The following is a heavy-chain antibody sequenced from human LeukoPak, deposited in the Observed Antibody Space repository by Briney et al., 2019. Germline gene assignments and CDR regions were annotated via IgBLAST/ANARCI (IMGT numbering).Heavy chain of an antibody. CDR1: GYTFTSYG. D-gene: IGHD6-13*01. J-gene: IGHJ6*02. CDR3: ARVEAAAGPTYYYYYGMDV. V-gene: IGHV1-18*01. CDR2: ISAYNGNT. Sequence: APVKVSCKASGYTFTSYGISWVRQAPGQGLEWMGWISAYNGNTNYAQKLQGRVTMTTDTSTSTAYMELRSLRSDDTAVYYCARVEAAAGPTYYYYYGMDVWGQGTTVTVSS.